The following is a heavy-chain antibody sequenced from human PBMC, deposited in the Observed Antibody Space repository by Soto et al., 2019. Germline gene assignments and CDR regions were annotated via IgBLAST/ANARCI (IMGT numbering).Heavy chain of an antibody. CDR3: VRDLGCISTSCHAHFDF. Sequence: PSETLSLTCTVSGGSISSGGYYWSWIRQHPGKGLEWIGSIYYSGSTYYNPSLKSRVTISVDTSKNQFSLKLSSVTAADTAVYYCVRDLGCISTSCHAHFDFWGQGTLVTVSS. D-gene: IGHD2-2*01. V-gene: IGHV4-39*02. CDR2: IYYSGST. CDR1: GGSISSGGYY. J-gene: IGHJ4*02.